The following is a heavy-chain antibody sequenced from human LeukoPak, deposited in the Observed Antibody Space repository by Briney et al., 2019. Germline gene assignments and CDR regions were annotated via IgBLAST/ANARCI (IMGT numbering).Heavy chain of an antibody. CDR3: ARDKLGLGELSLYDE. CDR1: GYTLTGHS. J-gene: IGHJ4*02. Sequence: ASVKVSCKASGYTLTGHSIPWVRQAPGQGLEWMGWMNPNSGGTKYTRKFQGRVTMTRDTSISTAYMELSRLTSDDTAMYYCARDKLGLGELSLYDEWGQGTQVTVSS. D-gene: IGHD3-16*02. V-gene: IGHV1-2*02. CDR2: MNPNSGGT.